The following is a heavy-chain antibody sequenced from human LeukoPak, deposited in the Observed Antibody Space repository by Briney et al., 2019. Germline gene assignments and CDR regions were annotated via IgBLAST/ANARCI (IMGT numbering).Heavy chain of an antibody. J-gene: IGHJ4*02. CDR1: ASALSNYE. D-gene: IGHD4-23*01. CDR2: ISSSGSTI. CDR3: AIFVYGGKVDY. Sequence: GGSLRLSCAASASALSNYEMSGVRQAPGKGLEWVSYISSSGSTIYYADSVKGRFTISRDNAKNSLFLQMNSLRAEDTALYSCAIFVYGGKVDYCGQGSLVTVSS. V-gene: IGHV3-48*03.